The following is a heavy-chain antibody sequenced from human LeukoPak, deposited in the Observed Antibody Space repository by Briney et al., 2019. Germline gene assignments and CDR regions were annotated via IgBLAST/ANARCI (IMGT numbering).Heavy chain of an antibody. CDR3: ARDEWELPLLAFDY. CDR2: INTDGSST. V-gene: IGHV3-74*01. CDR1: GFTFSNYW. D-gene: IGHD1-26*01. J-gene: IGHJ4*02. Sequence: GGSLRLSCAASGFTFSNYWMNWVRQAPGKGLVWVSRINTDGSSTSYADSVKGRFTISRDNAKNSLYLQMNSLRAEDTAVYYCARDEWELPLLAFDYWGQGTLVTVSS.